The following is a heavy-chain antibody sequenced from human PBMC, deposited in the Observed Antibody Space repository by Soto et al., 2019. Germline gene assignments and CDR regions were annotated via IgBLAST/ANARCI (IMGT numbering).Heavy chain of an antibody. V-gene: IGHV4-30-4*01. D-gene: IGHD6-13*01. J-gene: IGHJ6*02. CDR3: ARVPYSSSWYKTDYYYGMDV. Sequence: QVQLQESGPGLVKPSQTLSLTCTVSGGSISSGDYYWSWIRQPPGKGLEWIGYIYYSGSTYYNPSLKSRVTIAVDTSKNQFSLKLRPVTAADTAVYYCARVPYSSSWYKTDYYYGMDVWGQGTTVTVSS. CDR2: IYYSGST. CDR1: GGSISSGDYY.